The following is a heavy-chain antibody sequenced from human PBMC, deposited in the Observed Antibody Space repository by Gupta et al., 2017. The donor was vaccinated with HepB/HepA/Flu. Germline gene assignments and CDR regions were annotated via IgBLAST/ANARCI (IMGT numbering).Heavy chain of an antibody. CDR2: ISSSGSSI. J-gene: IGHJ4*02. CDR1: GSPFSGYE. Sequence: EVQLVESGGGLIRPGGSLSLSVAASGSPFSGYEMNWVRQAPGKGLEWVSYISSSGSSIYYADSVKGRFTISRDNAKNSLYLQMNSLRDEDTAVYYCARGRYSGYDYDSWGQGTLVTVSS. CDR3: ARGRYSGYDYDS. V-gene: IGHV3-48*03. D-gene: IGHD5-12*01.